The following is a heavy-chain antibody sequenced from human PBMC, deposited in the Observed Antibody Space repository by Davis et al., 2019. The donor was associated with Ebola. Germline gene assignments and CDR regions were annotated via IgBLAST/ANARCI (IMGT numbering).Heavy chain of an antibody. CDR3: ARDPYYGDYG. V-gene: IGHV3-21*01. CDR2: ISSSSSYI. D-gene: IGHD4-17*01. J-gene: IGHJ4*02. Sequence: GESLKISCAASGFTFSSYSMNWVRQAPGKGLEWVSYISSSSSYIYYADSVKGRFTISRDNAKKSLYLQMNSLRAEDTAVYYCARDPYYGDYGWGQGTLVTVSS. CDR1: GFTFSSYS.